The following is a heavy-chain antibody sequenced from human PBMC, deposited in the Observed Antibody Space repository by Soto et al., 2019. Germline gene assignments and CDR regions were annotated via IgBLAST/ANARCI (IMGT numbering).Heavy chain of an antibody. Sequence: GGSLRLSWAACSFTFTDYDMIWIRQAPGKGLEWVSYISSSGSTIYYADSVKGRFTISRDNAKNSLYLQMNSLRAEDTAVYYCASPPSSSGWYGFDYWGQGT. J-gene: IGHJ4*02. CDR2: ISSSGSTI. CDR3: ASPPSSSGWYGFDY. V-gene: IGHV3-11*01. CDR1: SFTFTDYD. D-gene: IGHD6-19*01.